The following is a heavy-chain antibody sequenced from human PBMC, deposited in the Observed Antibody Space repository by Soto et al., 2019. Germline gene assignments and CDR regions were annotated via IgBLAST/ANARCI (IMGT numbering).Heavy chain of an antibody. J-gene: IGHJ4*02. CDR2: IYYSGST. D-gene: IGHD6-13*01. CDR1: GGSISSYY. CDR3: ARHSDVGYSSSWYLSVSLDFDY. Sequence: PSETLSLTCTVSGGSISSYYWSWIRQPPGKGLEWIGYIYYSGSTNYNPSLKSRVTITVNTSKNQFSLKLSSVTAEDTAVYYFARHSDVGYSSSWYLSVSLDFDYWGQGTLVTVSS. V-gene: IGHV4-59*08.